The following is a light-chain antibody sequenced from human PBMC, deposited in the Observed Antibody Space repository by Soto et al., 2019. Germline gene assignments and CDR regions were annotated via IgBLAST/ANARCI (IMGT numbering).Light chain of an antibody. CDR1: QSVSRSY. V-gene: IGKV3-20*01. CDR3: HYYDSSPKP. CDR2: GAS. Sequence: EILLTQSPGPLSLSPGYRATLSFSSSQSVSRSYLGWYQQKPGQAPRLLMYGASIRAAGVPDRFSGSGSGTEFTLTISRLEPEDFAVYYCHYYDSSPKPFGQGTKVDIK. J-gene: IGKJ1*01.